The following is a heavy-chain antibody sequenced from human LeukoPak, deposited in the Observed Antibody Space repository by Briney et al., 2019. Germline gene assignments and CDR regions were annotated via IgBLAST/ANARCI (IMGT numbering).Heavy chain of an antibody. J-gene: IGHJ3*02. CDR2: IYYSGST. CDR1: GGSITSYY. Sequence: SETLSLTCTVSGGSITSYYWSWIRQPPGKGLEWIGYIYYSGSTNYNPSLKSRVTISVDTSKNQFSLKLSSVTAADTAVYYCARIYYYDSSGYFDAFDIWGQGTMVTVSS. V-gene: IGHV4-59*08. CDR3: ARIYYYDSSGYFDAFDI. D-gene: IGHD3-22*01.